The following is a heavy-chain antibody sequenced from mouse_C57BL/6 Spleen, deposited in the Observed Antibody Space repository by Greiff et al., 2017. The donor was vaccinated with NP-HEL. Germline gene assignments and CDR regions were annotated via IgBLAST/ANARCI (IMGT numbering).Heavy chain of an antibody. CDR1: GFSLTSYG. V-gene: IGHV2-6*01. J-gene: IGHJ4*01. D-gene: IGHD2-1*01. CDR2: IWGVGST. CDR3: ARGYYGGPLTWAMDY. Sequence: QVQLKESGPGLVAPSQSLSITCTVSGFSLTSYGVDWVRQSPGKGLEWLGVIWGVGSTNYNSALKSSLSISKDNSKSPVFLKMNSLKTDDTAMYYYARGYYGGPLTWAMDYWGQGTSVTVSS.